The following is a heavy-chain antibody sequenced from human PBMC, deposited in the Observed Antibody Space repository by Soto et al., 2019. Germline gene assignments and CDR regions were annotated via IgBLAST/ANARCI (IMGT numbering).Heavy chain of an antibody. Sequence: GESLKISCLASGFTFSSYAMHWVRQAPGKGLEYVSAISSNGGSTYYADSVKGRFTISRDNSKNTLYLQMSSLRAEDTAVYYCVPMDTMIVVVTYWGQGTLVTVSS. CDR3: VPMDTMIVVVTY. D-gene: IGHD3-22*01. CDR1: GFTFSSYA. J-gene: IGHJ4*02. V-gene: IGHV3-64D*09. CDR2: ISSNGGST.